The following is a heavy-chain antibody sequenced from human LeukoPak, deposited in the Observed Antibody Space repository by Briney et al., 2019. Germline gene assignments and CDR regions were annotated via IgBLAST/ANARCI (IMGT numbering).Heavy chain of an antibody. J-gene: IGHJ5*02. CDR2: TYYRSKWYS. Sequence: SQTLSLTCALSGDTVSNNTTSWNWMRQSPSRGLEWLGRTYYRSKWYSDYAVSVKSRITVNPDTSKNHFSLQLNSVTPEDTAVYYCARGGRGFDPWGQGTPVTVSS. CDR1: GDTVSNNTTS. V-gene: IGHV6-1*01. CDR3: ARGGRGFDP.